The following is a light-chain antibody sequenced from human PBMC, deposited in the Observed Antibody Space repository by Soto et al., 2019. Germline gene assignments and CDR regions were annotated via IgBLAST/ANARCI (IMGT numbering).Light chain of an antibody. CDR2: GAS. V-gene: IGKV3-20*01. J-gene: IGKJ2*01. CDR3: QQYGSSLFT. CDR1: QSVTSSY. Sequence: ETVLTQSPGTLSLSPGETGTLSCRASQSVTSSYLAWYQQKPDQAPRLLIYGASNRATGIPDRFSGSGSGTDFTLTSSRLEPEDFAVYCCQQYGSSLFTFGQGTKLQIK.